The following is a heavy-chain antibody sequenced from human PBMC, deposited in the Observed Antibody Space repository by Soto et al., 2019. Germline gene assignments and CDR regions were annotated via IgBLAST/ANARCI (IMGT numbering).Heavy chain of an antibody. D-gene: IGHD3-22*01. Sequence: GASVKVSCKASGYTFTSYEINWVRQATGQGLEWMGWMNPNSGNTGYAQKFQGRVTMTRNTSISTAYMELSSLRSEDTAVYYCASVDYYDSSGHIFDYWGQGTLVTVSS. J-gene: IGHJ4*02. CDR2: MNPNSGNT. CDR3: ASVDYYDSSGHIFDY. CDR1: GYTFTSYE. V-gene: IGHV1-8*01.